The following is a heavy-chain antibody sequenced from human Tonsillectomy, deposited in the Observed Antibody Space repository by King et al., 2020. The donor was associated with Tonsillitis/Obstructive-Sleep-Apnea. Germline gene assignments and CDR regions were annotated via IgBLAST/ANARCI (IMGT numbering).Heavy chain of an antibody. J-gene: IGHJ6*02. V-gene: IGHV3-30*04. CDR2: ISYDGSNK. CDR3: ARVAAGGTLYYGMDV. CDR1: GFTFSSYA. D-gene: IGHD6-13*01. Sequence: VQLVASGGGVVQPGRSLRLSCAASGFTFSSYAMHWVRQAPGKGLEWVAVISYDGSNKYYADSGKGRFTISRDNSKNTLYLQMNSLRAEDTAVYYCARVAAGGTLYYGMDVWGQGTMVTVSS.